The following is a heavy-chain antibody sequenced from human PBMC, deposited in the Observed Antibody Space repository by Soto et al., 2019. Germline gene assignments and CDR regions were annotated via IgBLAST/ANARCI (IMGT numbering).Heavy chain of an antibody. Sequence: EVQLLESGGGLVQPGGSLRLSCTASGFTYSNYAMAWVRQAPGKGLEWVSAISGSGGETYYADSVKGRFTIYRDNSKNTVYLQMTNLRADDTAVYYCAKEIAVAVATPPEYWGQGTLVTVSS. D-gene: IGHD5-12*01. CDR3: AKEIAVAVATPPEY. CDR2: ISGSGGET. CDR1: GFTYSNYA. J-gene: IGHJ4*02. V-gene: IGHV3-23*01.